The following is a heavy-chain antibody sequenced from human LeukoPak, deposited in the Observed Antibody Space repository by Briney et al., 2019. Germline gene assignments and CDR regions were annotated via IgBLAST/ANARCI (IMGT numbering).Heavy chain of an antibody. V-gene: IGHV4-4*07. CDR3: ARAPTREGGGALFDY. Sequence: SETLSLTCTVSGGSITSYYWSWIRQPAGKGLEGIGRIYSSGSTNFNPSLKSRVTMSVDTSKNQISLNLTSVTAADTAVYYRARAPTREGGGALFDYWGQGTLVTVSS. CDR1: GGSITSYY. J-gene: IGHJ4*02. CDR2: IYSSGST. D-gene: IGHD3-16*01.